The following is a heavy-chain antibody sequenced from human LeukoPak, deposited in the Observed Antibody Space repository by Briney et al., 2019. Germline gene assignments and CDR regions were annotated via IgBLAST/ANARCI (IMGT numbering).Heavy chain of an antibody. V-gene: IGHV3-11*01. CDR3: ARSPRGDSSGYYLSDY. D-gene: IGHD3-22*01. J-gene: IGHJ4*02. CDR2: ISSSGSTI. CDR1: GFTFSDYY. Sequence: PGGSLRLSCAASGFTFSDYYMSWIRQAPGKGLEWVSYISSSGSTIYYADSVKGRFTISRDNAKNSLYLQMNSLRAEDTDLYYCARSPRGDSSGYYLSDYWGQGTLVTVSS.